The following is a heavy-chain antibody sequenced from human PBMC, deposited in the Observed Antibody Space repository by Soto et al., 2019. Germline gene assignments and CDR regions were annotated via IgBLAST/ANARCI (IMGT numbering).Heavy chain of an antibody. CDR1: GGTFSSYA. Sequence: ASVKVSCKASGGTFSSYAISYVLQSRGQWLEWMGGIIPIFGTANYAQKFQGRVTITADESTSTAYMELSSLRSEDTAVYYCARARGIAASSAFDPWGQGTLVTVSS. J-gene: IGHJ5*02. V-gene: IGHV1-69*13. CDR2: IIPIFGTA. CDR3: ARARGIAASSAFDP. D-gene: IGHD6-13*01.